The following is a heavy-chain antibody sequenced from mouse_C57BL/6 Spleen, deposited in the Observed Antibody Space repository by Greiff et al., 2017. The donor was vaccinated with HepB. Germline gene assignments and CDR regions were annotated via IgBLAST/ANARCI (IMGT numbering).Heavy chain of an antibody. CDR3: ARDQGIYDGYPFAY. V-gene: IGHV5-16*01. CDR2: INYDGSST. CDR1: GFTFSDYY. D-gene: IGHD2-3*01. Sequence: VQLKESEGGLVQPGSSMKLSCTASGFTFSDYYMAWVRQVPEKGLEWVANINYDGSSTYYLDSLKSRFIISRDNAKNILYLQMSSLKSEDTATYYCARDQGIYDGYPFAYWGQGTLVTVSA. J-gene: IGHJ3*01.